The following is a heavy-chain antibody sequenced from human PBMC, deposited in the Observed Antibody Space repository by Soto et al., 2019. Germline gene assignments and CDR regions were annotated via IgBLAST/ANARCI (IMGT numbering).Heavy chain of an antibody. CDR1: GFTFSSYS. V-gene: IGHV3-21*01. CDR2: ISSSSSYI. Sequence: TGGSLRLSCAASGFTFSSYSMNWVRQAPGKGLQWVSSISSSSSYIYYADSVKGRFTISRDNAKNSLYLQMNSLRAEDTAAHYCAREGCSSTSCYGVHTPHDYYYYGMDVWGQGTTVTVSS. D-gene: IGHD2-2*01. J-gene: IGHJ6*02. CDR3: AREGCSSTSCYGVHTPHDYYYYGMDV.